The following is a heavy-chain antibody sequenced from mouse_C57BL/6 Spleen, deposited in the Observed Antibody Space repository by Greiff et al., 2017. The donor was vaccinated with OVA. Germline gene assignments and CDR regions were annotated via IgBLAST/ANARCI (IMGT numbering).Heavy chain of an antibody. CDR3: AREYYGSLYWYFDV. CDR1: GFTFSDYY. D-gene: IGHD1-1*01. Sequence: EVMLVESEGGLVQPGRSMKLSCTASGFTFSDYYMAWVRQVPEKGLEWVANINYDGSSTYYLDSLKSRFIISRDNAKNILYLQMSSLKSEDTATYYCAREYYGSLYWYFDVWGTGTTVTVSS. V-gene: IGHV5-16*01. J-gene: IGHJ1*03. CDR2: INYDGSST.